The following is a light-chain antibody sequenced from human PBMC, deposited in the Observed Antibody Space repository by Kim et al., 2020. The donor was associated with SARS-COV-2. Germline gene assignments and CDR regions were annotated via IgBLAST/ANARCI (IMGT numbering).Light chain of an antibody. CDR3: QQYNSYLWT. CDR1: QTISTW. J-gene: IGKJ1*01. Sequence: IQMTQSPSTLSASVGDRVTITCRASQTISTWLAWYQQKPGKAPNLLIYKASTLESGVPSRFSGSGSGTEFTLTISSLQPDDFATYYCQQYNSYLWTFGQGTKLEIK. CDR2: KAS. V-gene: IGKV1-5*03.